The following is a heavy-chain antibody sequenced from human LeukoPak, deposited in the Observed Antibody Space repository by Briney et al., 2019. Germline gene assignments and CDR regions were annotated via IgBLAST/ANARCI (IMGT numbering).Heavy chain of an antibody. CDR1: GFTFSDFW. Sequence: GGSLRLSCAASGFTFSDFWMNWVRQAPGKGLEWVACIKQDGSEKYYVDSVKGRFSISRDNAKNSLHLQMNSLRAEDTAVYYCARDHTVDGLVFDYWGQGILVTVSS. CDR3: ARDHTVDGLVFDY. J-gene: IGHJ4*02. D-gene: IGHD6-19*01. V-gene: IGHV3-7*01. CDR2: IKQDGSEK.